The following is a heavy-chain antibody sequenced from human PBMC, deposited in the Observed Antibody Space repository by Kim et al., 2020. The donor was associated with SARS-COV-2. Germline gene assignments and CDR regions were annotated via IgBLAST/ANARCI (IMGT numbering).Heavy chain of an antibody. J-gene: IGHJ4*02. CDR3: ARSPRIYDSSGYYDSEYFDY. D-gene: IGHD3-22*01. CDR2: IIPIFGTA. V-gene: IGHV1-69*13. CDR1: GGTFSSYA. Sequence: SVKVSCKASGGTFSSYAISWVRQAPGQGLEWMGGIIPIFGTANYAQKFQGRVTITADESTSTAYMELISLRSEDTAVYYCARSPRIYDSSGYYDSEYFDYWGQGTLVTVSS.